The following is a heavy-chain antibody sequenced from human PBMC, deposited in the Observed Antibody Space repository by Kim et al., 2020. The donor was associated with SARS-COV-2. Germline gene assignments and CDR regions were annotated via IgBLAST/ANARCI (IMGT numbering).Heavy chain of an antibody. CDR1: GFTFSNAW. D-gene: IGHD3-3*01. J-gene: IGHJ4*02. V-gene: IGHV3-15*01. CDR3: TTERLLWSGYHDY. Sequence: GGSLRLSCAASGFTFSNAWMSWVRQAPGKGLEWVGRIKSKTDGGTTDYAAPVKGRFTISRDDSKNTLYLQMNSLKTEDTAVYYCTTERLLWSGYHDYWGQGTLVTVSS. CDR2: IKSKTDGGTT.